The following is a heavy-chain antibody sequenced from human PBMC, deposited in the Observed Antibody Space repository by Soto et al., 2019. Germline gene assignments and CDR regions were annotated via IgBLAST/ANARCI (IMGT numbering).Heavy chain of an antibody. CDR2: IKSKTDGGTT. D-gene: IGHD3-9*01. J-gene: IGHJ6*02. CDR3: TTEKRYFDIILDRYYYYGMDV. CDR1: GFTFSNAW. Sequence: GGSLRLSCAASGFTFSNAWMNWVRQAPGKGLEWVGRIKSKTDGGTTDYAAPVKGRFTISRDDSKNTLYLQMNSLKTEDTAVYYCTTEKRYFDIILDRYYYYGMDVWGQGTTVTVSS. V-gene: IGHV3-15*07.